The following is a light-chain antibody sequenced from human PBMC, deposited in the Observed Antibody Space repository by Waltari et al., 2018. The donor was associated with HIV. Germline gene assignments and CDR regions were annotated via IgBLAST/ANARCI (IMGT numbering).Light chain of an antibody. CDR3: QQYNSDFYT. CDR2: KAS. V-gene: IGKV1-5*03. J-gene: IGKJ2*01. Sequence: IQMTQSPSILSASVGDRVTITCRASQNVESWLAWYQQRPGRAPKLLIYKASTLEYGVPARFSGSGSGTGFTLTINSLQPDDFATYYCQQYNSDFYTFGQGTRLELK. CDR1: QNVESW.